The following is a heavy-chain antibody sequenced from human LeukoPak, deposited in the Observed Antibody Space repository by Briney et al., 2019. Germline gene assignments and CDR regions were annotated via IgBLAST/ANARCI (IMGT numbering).Heavy chain of an antibody. CDR1: GYTFTSYA. CDR2: INTNTGNP. J-gene: IGHJ6*03. Sequence: GASVKVPCKASGYTFTSYAMNWVRQAPGQGLEWMGWINTNTGNPTYAQGFTGRFVFSLDTSVSTAYLQISSLKAEDTAVYYCAREYYDFWSGYLKTYYYYYYMDVWGKGTTVTVSS. CDR3: AREYYDFWSGYLKTYYYYYYMDV. D-gene: IGHD3-3*01. V-gene: IGHV7-4-1*02.